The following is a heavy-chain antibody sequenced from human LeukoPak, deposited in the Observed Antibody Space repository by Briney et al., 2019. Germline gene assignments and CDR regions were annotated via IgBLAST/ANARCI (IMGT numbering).Heavy chain of an antibody. CDR2: IKQDGSEK. CDR1: GFTVSSNY. V-gene: IGHV3-7*01. CDR3: ARDGDGDWYFDL. J-gene: IGHJ2*01. Sequence: GGSLRLSCAASGFTVSSNYMSWVRQAPGKGLEWAANIKQDGSEKYYVDSVKGRFTISRDNAKNSLYLQMNSLRAEDTAVYYCARDGDGDWYFDLWGRGTLVTVSS. D-gene: IGHD4-17*01.